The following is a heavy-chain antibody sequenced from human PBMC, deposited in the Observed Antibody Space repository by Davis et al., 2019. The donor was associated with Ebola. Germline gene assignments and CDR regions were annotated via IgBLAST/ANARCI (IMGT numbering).Heavy chain of an antibody. CDR1: EYPLSEIS. Sequence: ASVKVSCKVSEYPLSEISMHWVRQAPGKGLEWMGGFDPDVGEPVYAQKYQGRVTMTEDTSTDTAYMELNSLTFDDTAVYYCATAGYCAATTCYFPDWGQGTLVIVSS. V-gene: IGHV1-24*01. D-gene: IGHD2-2*01. CDR2: FDPDVGEP. J-gene: IGHJ4*02. CDR3: ATAGYCAATTCYFPD.